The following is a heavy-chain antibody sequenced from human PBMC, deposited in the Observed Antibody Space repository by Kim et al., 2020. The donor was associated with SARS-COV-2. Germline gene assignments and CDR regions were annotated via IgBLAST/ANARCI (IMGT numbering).Heavy chain of an antibody. D-gene: IGHD6-19*01. Sequence: GGSLRLSCAASGFTFINYAMDWVRQAPGKGLEWVSAIRETGTKTYYADSVKGRFTISRDNSKNTLFLQMNSLRAEDTAIYFCAREVGSRGWYTVAYLGQG. CDR2: IRETGTKT. J-gene: IGHJ4*02. V-gene: IGHV3-23*01. CDR3: AREVGSRGWYTVAY. CDR1: GFTFINYA.